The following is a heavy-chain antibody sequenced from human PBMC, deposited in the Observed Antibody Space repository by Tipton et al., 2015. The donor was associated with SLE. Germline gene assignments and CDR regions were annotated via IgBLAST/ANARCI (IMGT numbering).Heavy chain of an antibody. CDR1: GGSFSGYY. D-gene: IGHD1-26*01. CDR2: INHSGST. Sequence: LRLSCAVYGGSFSGYYWSWIRQPPGKGLEWFGDINHSGSTNYNPSLKSRVTISVDTSKNQFSLKLSSVTAADTAMYYCVRERKYVVRFRELVAPDLWGQGTAITVSS. CDR3: VRERKYVVRFRELVAPDL. J-gene: IGHJ3*01. V-gene: IGHV4-34*01.